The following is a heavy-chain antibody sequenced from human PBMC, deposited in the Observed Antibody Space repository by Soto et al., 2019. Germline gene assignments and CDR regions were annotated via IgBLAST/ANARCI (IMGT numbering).Heavy chain of an antibody. V-gene: IGHV4-59*01. J-gene: IGHJ3*02. CDR3: ARMNQLAPKRNAFDI. D-gene: IGHD1-1*01. Sequence: SETLSLTCTVSGGSISSYFWTWIRQSPGKGLQWIGYVHYSGNTNYNPPLKSRVTMSVDTSKNQFSLRLTSVTAADTAVYYCARMNQLAPKRNAFDIWGQGTMVTVSS. CDR1: GGSISSYF. CDR2: VHYSGNT.